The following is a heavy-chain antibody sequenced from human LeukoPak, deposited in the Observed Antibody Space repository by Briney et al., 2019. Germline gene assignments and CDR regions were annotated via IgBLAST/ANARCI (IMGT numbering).Heavy chain of an antibody. J-gene: IGHJ6*03. D-gene: IGHD6-13*01. CDR3: ARSAAAGYYYYYMDV. Sequence: GGTLRLSCAASGFTFSDYYRSWIRQAPGKGLEWVSYISSGSTIYYADSVKGRFTISRDNAKNSLYLQMNSLRAEDTAVYYGARSAAAGYYYYYMDVWGKGTTVTVSS. CDR2: ISSGSTI. V-gene: IGHV3-11*04. CDR1: GFTFSDYY.